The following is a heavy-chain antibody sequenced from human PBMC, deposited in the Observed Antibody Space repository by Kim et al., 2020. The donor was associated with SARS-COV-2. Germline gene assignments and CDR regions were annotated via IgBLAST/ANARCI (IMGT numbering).Heavy chain of an antibody. CDR3: ARQPDCSSTSCYTRLYYYYYYGMDV. D-gene: IGHD2-2*02. V-gene: IGHV3-30-3*01. CDR1: GFTFSSYA. J-gene: IGHJ6*02. CDR2: ISYDGSNK. Sequence: GGSLRLSCAASGFTFSSYAMHWVRQAPGKGLEWVAVISYDGSNKYYADSVKGRFTISRDNSKNTLYLQMNSLRAEDTAVYYCARQPDCSSTSCYTRLYYYYYYGMDVWGQGTTVTVSS.